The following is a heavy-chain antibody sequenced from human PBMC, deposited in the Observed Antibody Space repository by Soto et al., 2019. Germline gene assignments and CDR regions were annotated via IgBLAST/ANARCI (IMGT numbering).Heavy chain of an antibody. Sequence: ASETLSLTCAVYGGSFSGYYWSWIRQPPGKGLEWIGEINHSGSTNYNPSLKSRVTISVDTSKNQFSLKLSSVTAADTAVYYCARGEHGMDVWGQGTTVTVSS. V-gene: IGHV4-34*01. CDR3: ARGEHGMDV. CDR1: GGSFSGYY. J-gene: IGHJ6*02. CDR2: INHSGST.